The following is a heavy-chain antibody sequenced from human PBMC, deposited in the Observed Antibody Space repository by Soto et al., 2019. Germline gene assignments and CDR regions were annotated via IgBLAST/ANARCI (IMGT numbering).Heavy chain of an antibody. CDR2: IYPGDSDT. D-gene: IGHD6-19*01. Sequence: GESLKISCKGSGYSFTSYWIGWVRQMPGKGLEWMGIIYPGDSDTRYSPSFQGHVTISADKSISTAYLQWSSLKASDTAMYYCARSIAVTGTYFSGLDVWGQGTPVTVSS. CDR1: GYSFTSYW. J-gene: IGHJ6*02. CDR3: ARSIAVTGTYFSGLDV. V-gene: IGHV5-51*01.